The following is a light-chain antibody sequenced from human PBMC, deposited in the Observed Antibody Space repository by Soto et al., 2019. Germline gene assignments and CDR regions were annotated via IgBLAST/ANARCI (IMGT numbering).Light chain of an antibody. CDR1: SSDVGGYNY. CDR2: DVG. Sequence: QSALTQPASVSGSPGQSITISCTGTSSDVGGYNYVSWYQQHPGKAPKVMIYDVGNRPSGVSNRFSGSKSGNTASLTISGLQAEDEADYLCTSYSSSSTLVFGGGTKLTVL. V-gene: IGLV2-14*01. J-gene: IGLJ3*02. CDR3: TSYSSSSTLV.